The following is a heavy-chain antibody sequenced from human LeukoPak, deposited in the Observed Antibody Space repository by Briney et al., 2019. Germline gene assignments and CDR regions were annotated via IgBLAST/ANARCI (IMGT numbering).Heavy chain of an antibody. CDR3: ARDNSVEDTAWWFDP. Sequence: ASVKVSCKVSGYTFTSYGISWVRQATGQGLEWMGWMNPNSGNTGYAQKFQGRVTITRNTSISTAYMELSSLRSEDTAVYYCARDNSVEDTAWWFDPWGQGTLVTVSS. D-gene: IGHD4-23*01. CDR2: MNPNSGNT. CDR1: GYTFTSYG. V-gene: IGHV1-8*03. J-gene: IGHJ5*02.